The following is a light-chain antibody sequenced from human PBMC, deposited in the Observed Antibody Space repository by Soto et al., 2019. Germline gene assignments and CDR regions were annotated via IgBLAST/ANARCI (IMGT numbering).Light chain of an antibody. J-gene: IGKJ5*01. CDR1: QSVSSSY. CDR3: QQYGSSPIT. V-gene: IGKV3-20*01. CDR2: DAS. Sequence: EIVLTQSPGTLSLSPGERATLSCRASQSVSSSYLAWYQQKPGQAPRLLIYDASNRATGISARFSGSGSGTDFTLTISSLEPEDFAVYYCQQYGSSPITFGQGTRLEIK.